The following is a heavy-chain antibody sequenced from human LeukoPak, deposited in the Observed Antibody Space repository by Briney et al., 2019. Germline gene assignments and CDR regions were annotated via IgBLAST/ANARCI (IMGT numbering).Heavy chain of an antibody. J-gene: IGHJ4*02. Sequence: GGSLRLSCAASGFTFSSYEMNWVRQAPGKGLEWVSYISSSGSTIYYAGSVKGRFTISRDNAKNSLYLQMNSLRAEDTAVYYCARYSSGWTDYYFDYWGQGTLVTVSS. D-gene: IGHD6-19*01. V-gene: IGHV3-48*03. CDR3: ARYSSGWTDYYFDY. CDR1: GFTFSSYE. CDR2: ISSSGSTI.